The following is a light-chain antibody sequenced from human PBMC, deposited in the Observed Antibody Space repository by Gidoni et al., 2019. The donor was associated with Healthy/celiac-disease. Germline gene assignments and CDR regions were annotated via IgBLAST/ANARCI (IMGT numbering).Light chain of an antibody. V-gene: IGKV1-33*01. CDR2: DAS. J-gene: IGKJ2*01. CDR1: QDISNY. CDR3: QQYDNRPPYT. Sequence: DIQMTQSPSSLSASVGDRVTITCQASQDISNYLNWYQQKPGKAPKLLIYDASNLETGVPSRFSGSGSGTDFTFTISSLQPEDMATYYCQQYDNRPPYTCGQGTKLEIK.